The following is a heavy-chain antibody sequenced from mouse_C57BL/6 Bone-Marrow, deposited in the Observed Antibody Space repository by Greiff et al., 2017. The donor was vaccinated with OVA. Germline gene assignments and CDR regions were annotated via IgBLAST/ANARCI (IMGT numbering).Heavy chain of an antibody. V-gene: IGHV1-69*01. CDR1: GYTFTSYW. J-gene: IGHJ2*01. D-gene: IGHD1-1*01. CDR2: IDPSDSYT. Sequence: QVHVKQPGAELVMPGASVKLSCKASGYTFTSYWMHWVKQRPGQGLEWIGEIDPSDSYTNYNQKFKGKSTLTVDKSSSTAYMQLSSLTSEDSAVYYCARDSLYYYGSNYFDYWGQGTTLTVSS. CDR3: ARDSLYYYGSNYFDY.